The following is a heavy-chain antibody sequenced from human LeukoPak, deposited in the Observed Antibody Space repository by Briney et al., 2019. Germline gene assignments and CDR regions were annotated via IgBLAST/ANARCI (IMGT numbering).Heavy chain of an antibody. CDR1: GFTFSSYG. Sequence: PGGSLRLSCAASGFTFSSYGMSWVRQTPGKGLEWVSSISGGGDNTYYAGSVRGRFTISRDNSWSTLYLQMNSLRVEDTAIYYCAYILTAGGCRYWGPGTLVTVSS. CDR2: ISGGGDNT. CDR3: AYILTAGGCRY. V-gene: IGHV3-23*01. J-gene: IGHJ4*02. D-gene: IGHD6-13*01.